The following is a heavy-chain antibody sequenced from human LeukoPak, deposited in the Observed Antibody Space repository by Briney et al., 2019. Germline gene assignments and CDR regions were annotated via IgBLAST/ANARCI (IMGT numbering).Heavy chain of an antibody. J-gene: IGHJ5*02. CDR3: ARDDPRTAPDP. D-gene: IGHD5-18*01. V-gene: IGHV4-59*01. CDR2: IYYSGST. CDR1: GGSISSYY. Sequence: SETLSLTCTVSGGSISSYYWSWIRPPPGKGLEWIGYIYYSGSTNYNPSLKSRVTISVDTSKNQFSLKLSSVTAADTAVYYCARDDPRTAPDPWGQGTLVTVSS.